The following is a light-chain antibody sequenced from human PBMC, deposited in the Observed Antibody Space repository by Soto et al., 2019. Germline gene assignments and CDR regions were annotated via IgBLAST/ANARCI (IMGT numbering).Light chain of an antibody. CDR1: RSVSSDY. CDR2: GAS. V-gene: IGKV3-20*01. J-gene: IGKJ1*01. CDR3: QQYDDSET. Sequence: EIVLTQSPGTLSLSPGERATLSCRVSRSVSSDYLAWYQQKPGQAPRLLIYGASTRAAGIPDRFSGSGSGTDFSLTISRLEPEDFAVYYCQQYDDSETFGQGTKVEIK.